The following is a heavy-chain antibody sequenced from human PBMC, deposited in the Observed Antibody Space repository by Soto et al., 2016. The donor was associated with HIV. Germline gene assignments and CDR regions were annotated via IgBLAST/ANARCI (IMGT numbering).Heavy chain of an antibody. J-gene: IGHJ4*01. D-gene: IGHD6-19*01. CDR2: INPNSGGT. CDR3: ARDYRIAVAGTTHGPWGRSSLAH. CDR1: GYTFTGYY. V-gene: IGHV1-2*02. Sequence: QVQLVQSGAEVKKPGASVKVSCKASGYTFTGYYMHWVRQAPGQGLEWMGWINPNSGGTNYAQKFQGRVTMTRDTSISTAYMELSRLRSDDTAVYYCARDYRIAVAGTTHGPWGRSSLAHWGQERWPPSPQ.